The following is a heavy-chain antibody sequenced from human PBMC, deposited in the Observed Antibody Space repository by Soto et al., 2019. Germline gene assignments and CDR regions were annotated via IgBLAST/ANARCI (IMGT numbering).Heavy chain of an antibody. V-gene: IGHV4-39*01. CDR1: GGSISSSSYY. CDR2: IYYSGST. D-gene: IGHD3-10*01. J-gene: IGHJ4*02. Sequence: QLQLQESGPGLVKPSETLSLTCTVSGGSISSSSYYWGWIRQPPGKGLEWIGSIYYSGSTYYNPSLKSRVTIPVDTSKNQFSLKLSSVTAADTAVYYCARHEVLWFGELLDYWGQGTLVTVSS. CDR3: ARHEVLWFGELLDY.